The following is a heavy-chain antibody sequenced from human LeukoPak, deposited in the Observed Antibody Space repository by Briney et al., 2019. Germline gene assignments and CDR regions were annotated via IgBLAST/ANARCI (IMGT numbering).Heavy chain of an antibody. D-gene: IGHD3-3*01. CDR2: ISGDGGTA. CDR1: GFTFDDYA. CDR3: ATYLFPDY. V-gene: IGHV3-43*02. J-gene: IGHJ4*02. Sequence: GGSLRLSCAASGFTFDDYAMHWVRQAPGKGLEWVSLISGDGGTAFYAGSVQGRFTISRDNSKNSLYLQMNSLRTEDTALYYCATYLFPDYWGQGTLVTVSP.